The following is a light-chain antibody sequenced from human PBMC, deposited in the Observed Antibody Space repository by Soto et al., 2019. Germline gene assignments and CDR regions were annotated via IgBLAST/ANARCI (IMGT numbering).Light chain of an antibody. J-gene: IGKJ1*01. CDR2: GAS. CDR3: QQYSSWLWT. Sequence: IVMTQSPATLSVSPGERANLSCRASQSVGTKLAWYQQTPGQAPGLLIYGASNRATGVPARISGSVSGTEFTLTIASLQSEDFAVYYCQQYSSWLWTFGQGTKVEIK. V-gene: IGKV3-15*01. CDR1: QSVGTK.